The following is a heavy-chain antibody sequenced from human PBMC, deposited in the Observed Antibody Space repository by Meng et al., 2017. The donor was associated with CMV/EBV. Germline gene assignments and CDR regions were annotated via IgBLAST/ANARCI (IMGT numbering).Heavy chain of an antibody. CDR2: INPNSGGT. J-gene: IGHJ4*02. V-gene: IGHV1-2*02. CDR3: ARVALRHDFWSGYCSSYYFDY. CDR1: GYY. Sequence: GYYMHWVRQAPGQGLEWMGWINPNSGGTNYAQKFQGRVTMTRDTSISTAYMELSRLRSDDTAVYYCARVALRHDFWSGYCSSYYFDYWGQGTLVTVSS. D-gene: IGHD3-3*01.